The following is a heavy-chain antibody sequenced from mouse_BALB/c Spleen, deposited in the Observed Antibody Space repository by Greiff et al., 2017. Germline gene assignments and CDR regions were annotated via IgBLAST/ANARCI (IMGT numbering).Heavy chain of an antibody. J-gene: IGHJ2*01. Sequence: VQLQQSGAELVMPGASVKMSCKASGYTFTDYWMHWVKQRPGQGLEWIGAIDTSDSYTSYNQKFKGKATLTVDESSSTAYMQLSSLTSEDSAVYYCARSPITTGHYFDYWGQGTTLTVSS. V-gene: IGHV1-69*01. CDR2: IDTSDSYT. CDR1: GYTFTDYW. CDR3: ARSPITTGHYFDY. D-gene: IGHD1-2*01.